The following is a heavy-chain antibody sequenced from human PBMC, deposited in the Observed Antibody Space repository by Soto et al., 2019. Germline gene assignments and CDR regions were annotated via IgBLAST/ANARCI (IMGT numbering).Heavy chain of an antibody. CDR3: ARTGTSEFDY. V-gene: IGHV1-69*14. CDR1: GGTFSNYA. J-gene: IGHJ4*02. CDR2: ITPLVTTA. Sequence: QVQLVQSGAEVKKPGSSVKVSCKASGGTFSNYAINWVRQAPGQGLEWMGGITPLVTTANYAQNYRGRVTITADKSTSTAYMELSRLRSEDTAVYYCARTGTSEFDYWGQGTLVTVSS. D-gene: IGHD7-27*01.